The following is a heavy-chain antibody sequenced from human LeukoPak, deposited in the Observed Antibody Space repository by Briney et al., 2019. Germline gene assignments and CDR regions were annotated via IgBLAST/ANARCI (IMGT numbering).Heavy chain of an antibody. Sequence: GSLRLSCVASGFTFSNYYMSWIRQPPGKGLEWIGEINHSGSTNYNPSLKSRVTISVDTSKNQFSLKLSSVTAADTAVYYCARGPNYYDSSGYFRFDPWGQGTLVTVSS. CDR2: INHSGST. V-gene: IGHV4-34*01. CDR3: ARGPNYYDSSGYFRFDP. D-gene: IGHD3-22*01. CDR1: GFTFSNYY. J-gene: IGHJ5*02.